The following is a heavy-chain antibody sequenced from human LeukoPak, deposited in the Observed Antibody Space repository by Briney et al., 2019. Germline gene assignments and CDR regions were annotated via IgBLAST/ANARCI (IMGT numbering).Heavy chain of an antibody. Sequence: ASVKVSCKASGYTFTSYYMHWVRQAPGQGLEWMGIINPSGGSTSYAQKFQGRVTMTRDTSTSTAYMELSRLRSDDTAVYYCARGGTVTHYYYYYMDVWGKGTTVTVSS. J-gene: IGHJ6*03. CDR2: INPSGGST. D-gene: IGHD4-11*01. V-gene: IGHV1-46*01. CDR3: ARGGTVTHYYYYYMDV. CDR1: GYTFTSYY.